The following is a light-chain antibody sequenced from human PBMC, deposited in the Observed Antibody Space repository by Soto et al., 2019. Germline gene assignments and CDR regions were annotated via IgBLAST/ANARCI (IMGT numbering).Light chain of an antibody. CDR2: AAS. CDR3: KLYTSQLVT. J-gene: IGKJ5*01. V-gene: IGKV1-39*02. CDR1: QSISSY. Sequence: TASSTYMSESAGDRVTINYRASQSISSYLNWYQQKPGKAPKLLIYAASSLESGVPSRFSGSGTGTEFTLTSGILQPDDLATHSCKLYTSQLVTCGEGTRLDIK.